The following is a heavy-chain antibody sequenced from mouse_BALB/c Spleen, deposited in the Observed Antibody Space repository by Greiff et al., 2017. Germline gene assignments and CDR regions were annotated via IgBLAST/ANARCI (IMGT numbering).Heavy chain of an antibody. CDR2: ISSGSSTI. Sequence: EVKLMESGGGLVQPGGSRKLSCAASGFTFSSFGMHWVRQAPEKGLEWVAYISSGSSTIYYADTVKGRFTISRDNPKNTLFLQMTSLRSEDTAVYYCARVGNYRYYYAMDYWGQGTSVTVSA. J-gene: IGHJ4*01. V-gene: IGHV5-17*02. D-gene: IGHD2-1*01. CDR1: GFTFSSFG. CDR3: ARVGNYRYYYAMDY.